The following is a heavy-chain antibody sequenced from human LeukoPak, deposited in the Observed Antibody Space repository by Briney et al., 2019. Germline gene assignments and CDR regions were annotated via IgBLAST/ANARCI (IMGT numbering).Heavy chain of an antibody. CDR3: ARGSLTGEYGMDV. CDR2: ISSSGRTI. D-gene: IGHD1-20*01. Sequence: GGSLRLSCAASGFTFSSYEMKWVRQAPGKGLEWISYISSSGRTIYYADSVKGRFTISRDNAKNSLYLQMNSLRVEDTAVYCCARGSLTGEYGMDVWGQGTTVTVSS. J-gene: IGHJ6*02. V-gene: IGHV3-48*03. CDR1: GFTFSSYE.